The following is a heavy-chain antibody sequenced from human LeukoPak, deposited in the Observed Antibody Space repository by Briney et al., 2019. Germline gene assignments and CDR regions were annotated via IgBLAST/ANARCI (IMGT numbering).Heavy chain of an antibody. Sequence: ASVKVSCKASGYTFTSFDISWIRQATGQGLEWIGWMNPNNGNTGSAEKFQGRISVTRDTSISTAYLELSSLTSEHTAVYYCARGLRTSSFDAFHIWGQGTLVTVSS. D-gene: IGHD2-2*01. J-gene: IGHJ3*02. CDR3: ARGLRTSSFDAFHI. CDR2: MNPNNGNT. CDR1: GYTFTSFD. V-gene: IGHV1-8*01.